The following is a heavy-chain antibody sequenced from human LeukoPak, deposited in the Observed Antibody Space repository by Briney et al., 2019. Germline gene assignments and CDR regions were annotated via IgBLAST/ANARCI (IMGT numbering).Heavy chain of an antibody. CDR2: ISSSSNYI. J-gene: IGHJ4*02. D-gene: IGHD2-15*01. CDR3: ASGLVAATPVIGY. V-gene: IGHV3-21*01. CDR1: GFTFSSYA. Sequence: PGGSLRLSCAASGFTFSSYAMHWVRQAPGKGLEWVSSISSSSNYIYYADSVKGRFTISRDNAKNSLYLQMNSLRAEDTAVYYCASGLVAATPVIGYWGQGTLVTVSS.